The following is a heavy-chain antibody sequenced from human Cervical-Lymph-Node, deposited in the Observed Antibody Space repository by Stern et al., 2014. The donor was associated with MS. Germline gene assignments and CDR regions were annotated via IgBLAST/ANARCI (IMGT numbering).Heavy chain of an antibody. CDR1: GFTFSSYG. J-gene: IGHJ4*02. D-gene: IGHD6-6*01. V-gene: IGHV3-33*01. Sequence: VQLLESGGGVVQPGRSLRLSCAASGFTFSSYGMHWVRQAPGKGLAWVAVIWYDGSNKYYADSVKGRFTISRDNSKNTLYLQMNSLRAEDTAVYYCARPLQYSSSSGLDYWGQGTLVTVSS. CDR3: ARPLQYSSSSGLDY. CDR2: IWYDGSNK.